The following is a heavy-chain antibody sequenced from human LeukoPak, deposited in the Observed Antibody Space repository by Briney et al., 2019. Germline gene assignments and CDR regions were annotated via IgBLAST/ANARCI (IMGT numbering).Heavy chain of an antibody. CDR1: GGSISDYY. V-gene: IGHV4-59*13. J-gene: IGHJ4*02. D-gene: IGHD2-21*01. Sequence: SETLSLTCTVSGGSISDYYWSWIRQSPGKGLEWIGYMHHSEISNYNPSLKSRVTLSVDTSKNHFSLRLTSVTAADTAVYYCVRWRYGGSARGDYWGQGTLVTVSS. CDR3: VRWRYGGSARGDY. CDR2: MHHSEIS.